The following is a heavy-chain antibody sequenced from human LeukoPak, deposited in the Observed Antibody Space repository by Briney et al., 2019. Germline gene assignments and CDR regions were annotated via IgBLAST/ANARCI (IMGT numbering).Heavy chain of an antibody. J-gene: IGHJ5*02. CDR3: ARPSERGALDP. D-gene: IGHD3-10*01. V-gene: IGHV4-59*08. CDR1: GGSISSYY. Sequence: SETLSLTCTVSGGSISSYYWSWIRQPPGKGLEWIGYIYYSGSTNYNPSLKSRVTISVDTSKNQFSLKLSSVTAVDTAVYYCARPSERGALDPWGQGTLVTVSS. CDR2: IYYSGST.